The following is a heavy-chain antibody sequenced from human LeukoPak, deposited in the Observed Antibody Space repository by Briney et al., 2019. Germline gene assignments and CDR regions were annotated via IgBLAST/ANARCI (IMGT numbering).Heavy chain of an antibody. CDR2: IYYSGST. CDR3: ARPDYYYYYMDV. CDR1: GDSISSYY. J-gene: IGHJ6*03. Sequence: PSETLSLTCTVSGDSISSYYWSWIRQPPGKGLEWIGYIYYSGSTNYNPSLESRVTISVDTSKNQFSLKLSSVTAADTAVYYCARPDYYYYYMDVWGKGTTVTISS. V-gene: IGHV4-59*08.